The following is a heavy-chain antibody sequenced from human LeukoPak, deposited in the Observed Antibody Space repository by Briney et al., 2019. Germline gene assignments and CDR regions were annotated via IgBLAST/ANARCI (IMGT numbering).Heavy chain of an antibody. D-gene: IGHD3-10*01. J-gene: IGHJ4*02. CDR1: GFTFSSYS. V-gene: IGHV3-21*01. CDR2: ISSGSSYI. CDR3: ARGGAWFGESYDY. Sequence: GGSLRLSCAASGFTFSSYSMNWVRQAPGKGLEWVSSISSGSSYIYYADSVKGRFTISRDNAKNSLYLQMNSLRAEDTAVYYCARGGAWFGESYDYWGQGTLVTVSS.